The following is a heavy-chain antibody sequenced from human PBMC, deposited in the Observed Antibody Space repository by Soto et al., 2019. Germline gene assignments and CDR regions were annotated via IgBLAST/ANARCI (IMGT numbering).Heavy chain of an antibody. CDR2: ISSDGSNE. D-gene: IGHD2-2*01. CDR1: GFPFSDYG. CDR3: AKQISPYCSRVTCYDLYFYYATDV. J-gene: IGHJ6*02. V-gene: IGHV3-30*18. Sequence: QVQLVESGGGVVQPGRSLRLSCAASGFPFSDYGIHWVRQAPGKGLEWVAVISSDGSNEYYADSVKGRFTISRDNSKNTVSLQMNSLTTEDSASYYCAKQISPYCSRVTCYDLYFYYATDVWGQGTTVTVSS.